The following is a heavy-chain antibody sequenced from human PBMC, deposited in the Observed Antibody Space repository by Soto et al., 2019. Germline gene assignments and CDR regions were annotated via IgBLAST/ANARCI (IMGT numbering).Heavy chain of an antibody. J-gene: IGHJ4*02. CDR2: IYYSGST. Sequence: SETLSLTCTVSGGPISSSSYYWGWIRQPPGKGLEWIGSIYYSGSTYYNPSLKSRVTISVDTSKNQFSLKLSSVTAADTAVYYCARHRGYSSSFFDYWGQGTLVTVSS. CDR1: GGPISSSSYY. CDR3: ARHRGYSSSFFDY. D-gene: IGHD6-13*01. V-gene: IGHV4-39*01.